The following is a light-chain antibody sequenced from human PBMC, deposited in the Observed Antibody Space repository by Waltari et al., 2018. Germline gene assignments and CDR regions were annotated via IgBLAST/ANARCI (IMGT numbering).Light chain of an antibody. CDR1: QGISSY. J-gene: IGKJ4*01. Sequence: TKLTHAPYSLAAFVAERDNTTCRASQGISSYLPWYQQKPGKAPKLLIYAASTLQSGVPARFSGCGSGTDFTLTISSLQPEDFATYYCQQLNSYPPTFGGGSKVQI. V-gene: IGKV1-9*01. CDR3: QQLNSYPPT. CDR2: AAS.